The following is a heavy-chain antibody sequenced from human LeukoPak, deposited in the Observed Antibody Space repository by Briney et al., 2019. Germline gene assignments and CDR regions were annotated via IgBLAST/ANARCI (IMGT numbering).Heavy chain of an antibody. CDR1: GYTFTGYY. CDR3: VRAAYYYDSSGYYPSY. J-gene: IGHJ4*02. V-gene: IGHV1-2*02. CDR2: INPNSGGT. D-gene: IGHD3-22*01. Sequence: GASVKVSCKASGYTFTGYYMHWVRQAPGQGLEWMGWINPNSGGTNYAQKFQGRVTMTRDTSISTAYMELSRLRSDDTAVYYCVRAAYYYDSSGYYPSYWGQGTLVTVSS.